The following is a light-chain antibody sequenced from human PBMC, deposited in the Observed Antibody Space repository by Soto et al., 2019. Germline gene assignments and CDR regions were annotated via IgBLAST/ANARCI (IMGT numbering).Light chain of an antibody. Sequence: EIVLTQSPVTLSLSPGERATLSCRASQSVSSMYLAWYQQKPGQAPRLLIYGASSRATGIPDRFSGSGSGTDFTLTISRLEPEDFAVYYCQQYGSSSWTFGQGTKVEIK. V-gene: IGKV3-20*01. CDR3: QQYGSSSWT. CDR1: QSVSSMY. CDR2: GAS. J-gene: IGKJ1*01.